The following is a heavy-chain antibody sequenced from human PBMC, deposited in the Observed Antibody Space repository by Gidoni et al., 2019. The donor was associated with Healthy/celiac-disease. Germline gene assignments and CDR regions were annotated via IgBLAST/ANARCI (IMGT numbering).Heavy chain of an antibody. D-gene: IGHD5-18*01. CDR2: INHSGST. CDR3: ARGPSRYSYGSSYSPLIPTRYYFDY. J-gene: IGHJ4*02. Sequence: QVQLQQWGAGLLKPSETLSLTCAVYGGSFSGYYWSWLRQPPGKGLEWIGEINHSGSTNYNPSLKSRVTISVDTSKNQFSLKLSSVTAADTAVYYCARGPSRYSYGSSYSPLIPTRYYFDYWGQGTLVTVSS. CDR1: GGSFSGYY. V-gene: IGHV4-34*01.